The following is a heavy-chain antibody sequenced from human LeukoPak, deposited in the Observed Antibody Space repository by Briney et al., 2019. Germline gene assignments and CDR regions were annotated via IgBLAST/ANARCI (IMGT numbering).Heavy chain of an antibody. CDR2: ITSGGDYI. Sequence: GGSLRLSCAASGFTFNTFNMNWVRQAPGKGLEWVSSITSGGDYIYYADSVKGRFTTSRDNAKNSLSLQLNSLRVEDTAVYYCARGHYVVLAASYKWTPDYWGQGTLVTVSS. D-gene: IGHD3-9*01. V-gene: IGHV3-21*01. CDR1: GFTFNTFN. J-gene: IGHJ4*02. CDR3: ARGHYVVLAASYKWTPDY.